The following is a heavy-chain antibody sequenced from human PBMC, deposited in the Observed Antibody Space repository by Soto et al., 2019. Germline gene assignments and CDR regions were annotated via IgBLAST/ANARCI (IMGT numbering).Heavy chain of an antibody. V-gene: IGHV1-69*13. CDR2: IIPIFGTA. CDR3: ASDLNGPQPLDY. Sequence: SVKVSCKASGGTFSSYAISWVRQAPGQGLEWMGGIIPIFGTANYAQKFQGRVTITADESTSTAYMELSSLRSEDTAVYYCASDLNGPQPLDYWGQGTLVTVSS. J-gene: IGHJ4*02. D-gene: IGHD2-2*01. CDR1: GGTFSSYA.